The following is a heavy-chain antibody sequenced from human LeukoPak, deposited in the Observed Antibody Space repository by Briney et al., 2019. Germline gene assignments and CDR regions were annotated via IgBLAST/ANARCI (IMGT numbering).Heavy chain of an antibody. CDR2: INPSGGST. J-gene: IGHJ6*03. D-gene: IGHD5-12*01. V-gene: IGHV1-46*01. CDR3: AREEIVAAAYFYYYYYMDV. Sequence: ASVKVSCRASGYTFTSYYMHWVRQAPGQGLEWMGIINPSGGSTSYAQKFQGRVTMTRDTSTSTVYMELSSLRSEDTAVYYCAREEIVAAAYFYYYYYMDVWGQGTLVTVSS. CDR1: GYTFTSYY.